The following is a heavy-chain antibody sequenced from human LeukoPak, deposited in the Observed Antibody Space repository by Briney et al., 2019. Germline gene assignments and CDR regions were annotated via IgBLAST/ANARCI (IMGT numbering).Heavy chain of an antibody. V-gene: IGHV3-23*01. D-gene: IGHD2-2*01. Sequence: GGSLRLSCAASGFPFSSSAMTWVRQAPGKGLEWVSGISKSGYDTNYADSAKGRFTISRDNSKNTLFLQMNSLRAEDTAVYYCAKDRSPSCYLCGGFDPWGQGTLVTVSS. CDR3: AKDRSPSCYLCGGFDP. CDR2: ISKSGYDT. J-gene: IGHJ5*02. CDR1: GFPFSSSA.